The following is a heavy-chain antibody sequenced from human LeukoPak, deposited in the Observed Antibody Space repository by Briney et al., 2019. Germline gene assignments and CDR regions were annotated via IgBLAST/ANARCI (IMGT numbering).Heavy chain of an antibody. CDR3: ARGSSGGDN. CDR1: GFTFSDYT. D-gene: IGHD3-22*01. Sequence: GGSLRLSCAASGFTFSDYTMNWVRQAPGKGLEWVSSISSRSDYIHYADSVKGRFTISRDNAENSLFLQMNSLRADDTAVYYCARGSSGGDNWGQGTLVTVSP. CDR2: ISSRSDYI. J-gene: IGHJ4*02. V-gene: IGHV3-21*01.